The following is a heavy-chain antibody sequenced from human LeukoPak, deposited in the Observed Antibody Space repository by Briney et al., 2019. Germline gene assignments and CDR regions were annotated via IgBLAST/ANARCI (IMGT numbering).Heavy chain of an antibody. CDR3: ARGRYSGSYNDY. CDR2: IYYSGST. D-gene: IGHD1-26*01. V-gene: IGHV4-59*01. CDR1: GGSISSYY. J-gene: IGHJ4*02. Sequence: SETLSLTCAVYGGSISSYYWSWIRQPPGKGLEWIGYIYYSGSTNYNPSLKSRVTISVDTSKNQFSLKLSSVTAADTAVYYCARGRYSGSYNDYWGQGTLVTVSS.